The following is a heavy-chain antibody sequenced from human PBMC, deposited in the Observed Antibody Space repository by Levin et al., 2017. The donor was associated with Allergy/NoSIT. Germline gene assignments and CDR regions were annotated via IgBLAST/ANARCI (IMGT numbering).Heavy chain of an antibody. J-gene: IGHJ1*01. V-gene: IGHV4-34*01. CDR3: ARGGYSSGWYQAEYFQH. Sequence: SCAVYGGSFSGYYWSWIRQPPGKGLEWIGEINHSGSTNYNPSLKSRVTISVDTSKSQFSLKLTSVTAADTAVYYCARGGYSSGWYQAEYFQHWGQGTLVTVSS. CDR1: GGSFSGYY. D-gene: IGHD6-19*01. CDR2: INHSGST.